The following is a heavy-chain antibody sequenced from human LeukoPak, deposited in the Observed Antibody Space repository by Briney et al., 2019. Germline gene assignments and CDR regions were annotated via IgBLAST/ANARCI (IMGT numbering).Heavy chain of an antibody. CDR3: AKDRCGDYVYYYMDV. D-gene: IGHD4-17*01. CDR2: IYTSGST. CDR1: GGSISSYY. Sequence: PSETLSLTCTVSGGSISSYYWSWIRQPAGKGLEWIGRIYTSGSTNYNPSLKSRVTMSVDTSKKQFSLKLSSVTAADTAVYYCAKDRCGDYVYYYMDVWGKGTTVSVSS. J-gene: IGHJ6*03. V-gene: IGHV4-4*07.